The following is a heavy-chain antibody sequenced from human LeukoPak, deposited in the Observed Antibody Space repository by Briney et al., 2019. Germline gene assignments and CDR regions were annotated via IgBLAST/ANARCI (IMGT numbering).Heavy chain of an antibody. D-gene: IGHD6-13*01. CDR3: ASTSSSSPNYFDY. CDR2: IYYSRTT. V-gene: IGHV4-59*01. J-gene: IGHJ4*02. CDR1: GGSISSYD. Sequence: PSETLSLTCTVSGGSISSYDWSWIRQPTGKGLEWFAYIYYSRTTNYNPSLKSRVTISVDTSKNQFSLKLSSVTAADTAVYYCASTSSSSPNYFDYWGQGTLVTVSS.